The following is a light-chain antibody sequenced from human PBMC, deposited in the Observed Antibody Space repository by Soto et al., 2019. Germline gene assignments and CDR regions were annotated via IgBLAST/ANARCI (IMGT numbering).Light chain of an antibody. CDR3: LQYDTYSLT. J-gene: IGKJ4*01. CDR1: QSISSW. CDR2: KAS. Sequence: DIQMTQSPPTLSASVGDRVTITCRASQSISSWLAWYQQKPGKAPKLLIYKASSLESGVPSRFGGSGSETEFTLTISNLQPDDCATYYCLQYDTYSLTFGEGTNVEIK. V-gene: IGKV1-5*03.